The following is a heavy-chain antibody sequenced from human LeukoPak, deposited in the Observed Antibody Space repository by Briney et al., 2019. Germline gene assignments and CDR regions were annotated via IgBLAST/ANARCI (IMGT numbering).Heavy chain of an antibody. CDR1: GYTFDTYG. J-gene: IGHJ5*01. CDR2: ISGSGNYM. CDR3: AKGGHPAVVTTRFDS. D-gene: IGHD2-21*02. V-gene: IGHV3-23*01. Sequence: GGSLRLSCTASGYTFDTYGMSWVRQAPGKGLEWVSSISGSGNYMYYKDSVKGRFTISRDNSKNTLLLQMNSLRAEDSAVYYCAKGGHPAVVTTRFDSWGQGTLVTVSS.